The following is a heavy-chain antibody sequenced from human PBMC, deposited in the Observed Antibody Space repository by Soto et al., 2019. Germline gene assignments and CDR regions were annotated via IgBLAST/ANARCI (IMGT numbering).Heavy chain of an antibody. CDR2: IRCGGSST. J-gene: IGHJ4*02. CDR3: ATRYGITYDFWTVTHPKPHYFDY. CDR1: GFTFSSYG. Sequence: SGGSLRLSCAAPGFTFSSYGMHWVRQAPGKGLEWVAVIRCGGSSTYDAESVKGRFTISRDNSKNTLYLQMNSLRAEDTAVYYCATRYGITYDFWTVTHPKPHYFDYWGQGTLVTVSS. V-gene: IGHV3-33*01. D-gene: IGHD3-3*01.